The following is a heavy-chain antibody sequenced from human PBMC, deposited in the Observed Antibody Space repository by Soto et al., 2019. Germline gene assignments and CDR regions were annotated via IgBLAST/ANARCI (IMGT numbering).Heavy chain of an antibody. D-gene: IGHD2-2*01. Sequence: QLQLVQSGAEVKKPGSSVKVSCKASGGNFRRYAISWVRQAPGQGLEWMGGILPIFGSPSHAQKFRDRVTITADESTSTAYLELTSLTSEDTAIYYCVFGDCTSSSCSYYFYGLDVWGQRTTGSVS. V-gene: IGHV1-69*01. CDR3: VFGDCTSSSCSYYFYGLDV. CDR2: ILPIFGSP. J-gene: IGHJ6*02. CDR1: GGNFRRYA.